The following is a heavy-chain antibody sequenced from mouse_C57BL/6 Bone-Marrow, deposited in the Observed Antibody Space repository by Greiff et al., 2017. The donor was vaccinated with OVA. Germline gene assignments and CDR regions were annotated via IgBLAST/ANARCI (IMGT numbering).Heavy chain of an antibody. CDR2: IYPGNSDT. J-gene: IGHJ2*01. D-gene: IGHD2-4*01. CDR1: GYTFTSYW. Sequence: VQLQQSGTVLARPGASVKMSCKTSGYTFTSYWMHWVKQRPGQGLEWIGAIYPGNSDTSYNQKFKGKAKLTAVTSASTAYMELSSLTNEDSAVYYCTFYYDYDHYWGQGTTLTVSS. V-gene: IGHV1-5*01. CDR3: TFYYDYDHY.